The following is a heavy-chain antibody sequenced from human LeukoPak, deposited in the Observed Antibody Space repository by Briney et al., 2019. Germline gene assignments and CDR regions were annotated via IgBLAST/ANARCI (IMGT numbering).Heavy chain of an antibody. Sequence: PGGSLRLSCAASGFTFSSYSMNWVRQAPGKGLEWVSYISSSSSGTMYYADCVKGRFTISRDNAKNSLYLQMNSLRAEDTAVYYCARDGGLQWLVINDAFDIWGQGTMVTVSS. CDR2: ISSSSSGTM. CDR3: ARDGGLQWLVINDAFDI. CDR1: GFTFSSYS. D-gene: IGHD6-19*01. V-gene: IGHV3-48*02. J-gene: IGHJ3*02.